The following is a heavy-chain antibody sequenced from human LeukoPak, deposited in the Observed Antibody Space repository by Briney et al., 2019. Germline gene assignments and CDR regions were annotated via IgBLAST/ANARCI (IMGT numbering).Heavy chain of an antibody. CDR2: ISSSSRTI. CDR1: GFTFSSYS. CDR3: AREDQIDYGGNSGRY. Sequence: PGGSLRLSCAASGFTFSSYSMNWVRQAPGKGLEWVSYISSSSRTIYYADSVKGRFTISRDNAKNSLYLQMNSLRADDTAVYYCAREDQIDYGGNSGRYWGQGTLVTVSS. D-gene: IGHD4-23*01. V-gene: IGHV3-48*01. J-gene: IGHJ4*02.